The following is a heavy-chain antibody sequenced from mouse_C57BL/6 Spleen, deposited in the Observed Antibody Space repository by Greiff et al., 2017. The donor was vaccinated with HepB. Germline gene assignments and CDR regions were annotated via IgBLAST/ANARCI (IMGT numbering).Heavy chain of an antibody. J-gene: IGHJ1*03. V-gene: IGHV5-4*01. CDR3: ARDRGTTGGYFDV. Sequence: EVHLVESGGGLVKPGGSLKLSCAASGFTFSSYAMSWVRQTPEKRLEWVATISDGGSYTYYPDNVKGRVTISRDNAKNNLYLQMSHLKSEDTAMYYCARDRGTTGGYFDVWGTGTTVTVSS. CDR2: ISDGGSYT. D-gene: IGHD1-1*01. CDR1: GFTFSSYA.